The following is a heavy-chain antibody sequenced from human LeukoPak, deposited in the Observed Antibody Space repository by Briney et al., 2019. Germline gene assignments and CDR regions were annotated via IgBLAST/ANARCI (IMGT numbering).Heavy chain of an antibody. CDR2: ISSSGGNS. J-gene: IGHJ4*02. V-gene: IGHV3-23*01. Sequence: QPGGTLRLSCAASGFTFTTYTMSWVRQAPGKGLEWVSSISSSGGNSYYAASVKGRFTISRDNSKNTLYLQMSSLRADDTAVYHCVRRGGYYYDYWGQGTLVTVSS. CDR3: VRRGGYYYDY. D-gene: IGHD3-10*01. CDR1: GFTFTTYT.